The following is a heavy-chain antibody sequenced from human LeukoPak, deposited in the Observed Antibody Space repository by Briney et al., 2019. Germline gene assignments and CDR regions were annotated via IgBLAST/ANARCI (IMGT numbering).Heavy chain of an antibody. CDR3: ARGARMATTADYYYYHMDV. D-gene: IGHD5-24*01. V-gene: IGHV1-69*05. Sequence: SVKVSCKASGGTFSSYAISWVRQAPGQGLEWMGRIIPIFGTANYAQKFQGRVTITTDESTSTAYMELSSLRSEDTAVYYCARGARMATTADYYYYHMDVWGKGTTVTVSS. CDR1: GGTFSSYA. J-gene: IGHJ6*03. CDR2: IIPIFGTA.